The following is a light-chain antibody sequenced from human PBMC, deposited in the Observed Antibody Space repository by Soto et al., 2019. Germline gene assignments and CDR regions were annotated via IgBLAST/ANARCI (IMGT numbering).Light chain of an antibody. CDR1: SSNIGAGYD. CDR3: QSYDSSLSAPYV. CDR2: DNN. V-gene: IGLV1-40*01. J-gene: IGLJ1*01. Sequence: QSVLTKPPSVSGAPGQRVTISCTGSSSNIGAGYDVHWYQHLPGTAPKLLIFDNNSRPSGVPDRFSGSKSGTSASLAITGLQAEDEADYYCQSYDSSLSAPYVFGTGTKVTVL.